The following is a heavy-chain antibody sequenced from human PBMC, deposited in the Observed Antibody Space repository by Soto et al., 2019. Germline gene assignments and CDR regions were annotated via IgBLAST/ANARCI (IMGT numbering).Heavy chain of an antibody. J-gene: IGHJ2*01. CDR1: GYAISRGGYY. V-gene: IGHV4-31*11. CDR2: IDYSGGT. Sequence: QVQLQESGPGRVRPSQSLSLICDVSGYAISRGGYYWSWLRQVPGKGLEWIGSIDYSGGTFYNPSLESRVTISVDPSKNQFFLSLSIVTAADTALFYCARDGGSLNWYFDLWCRGTLVTVSS. CDR3: ARDGGSLNWYFDL. D-gene: IGHD2-15*01.